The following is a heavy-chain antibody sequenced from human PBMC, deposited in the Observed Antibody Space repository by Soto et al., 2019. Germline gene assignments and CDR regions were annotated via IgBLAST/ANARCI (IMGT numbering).Heavy chain of an antibody. D-gene: IGHD2-2*01. CDR3: ARTVVPAANSYYYYYMDV. CDR1: GYTFTGYY. J-gene: IGHJ6*03. Sequence: ASVKVSCKASGYTFTGYYMHWVRQAPGQGLEWMGWINPNSGGTNYAQKFQGWVTMTRDTSISTAYMELSRLRSDDTAVYYCARTVVPAANSYYYYYMDVWGKGTTVTVSS. CDR2: INPNSGGT. V-gene: IGHV1-2*04.